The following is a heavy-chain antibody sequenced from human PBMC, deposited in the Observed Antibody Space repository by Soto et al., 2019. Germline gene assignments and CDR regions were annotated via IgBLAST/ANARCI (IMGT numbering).Heavy chain of an antibody. CDR1: GGSFSGYY. D-gene: IGHD4-4*01. Sequence: PSETLSLTCAVYGGSFSGYYWSWIRQPPGKGLEWIGEINHSGSTNYNPSLKSRVTISVDTSKNQFSLKASDTAMYYCARHISNFRYYYYAMDVWGQGTTVTVSS. V-gene: IGHV4-34*01. J-gene: IGHJ6*02. CDR3: ARHISNFRYYYYAMDV. CDR2: INHSGST.